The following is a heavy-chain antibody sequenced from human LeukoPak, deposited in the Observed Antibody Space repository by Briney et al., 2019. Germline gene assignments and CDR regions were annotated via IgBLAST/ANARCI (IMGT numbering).Heavy chain of an antibody. D-gene: IGHD3-10*01. Sequence: GGSLRLSCTPSGFTFSNYAMSWVRQAPGKGLEWVSSISGSAVTTYYADSVKGRFAISRDNSKNTLYLQMTSLRAEDTAVYYCAKDQRFGDLDDYRGQGTLVTVSS. J-gene: IGHJ4*02. CDR2: ISGSAVTT. CDR1: GFTFSNYA. CDR3: AKDQRFGDLDDY. V-gene: IGHV3-23*01.